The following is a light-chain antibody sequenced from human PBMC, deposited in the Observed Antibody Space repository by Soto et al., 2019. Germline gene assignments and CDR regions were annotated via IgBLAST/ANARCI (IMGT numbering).Light chain of an antibody. V-gene: IGLV2-14*01. Sequence: QSALTQPASVSASPGQSITISCTGTSSDVGGYNYVSWYQQHPGKAPKVMIYDVSNRPSGVSNRFSGSKSGNTAFLIIFGLQAEDEADYYCRSYTXSSTYVFGTGTKVTVL. CDR2: DVS. J-gene: IGLJ1*01. CDR1: SSDVGGYNY. CDR3: RSYTXSSTYV.